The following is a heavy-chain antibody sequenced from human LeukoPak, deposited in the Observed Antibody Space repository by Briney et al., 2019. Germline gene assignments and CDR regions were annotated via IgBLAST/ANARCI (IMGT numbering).Heavy chain of an antibody. CDR1: GFTFDDYG. Sequence: GGSLRLSCAASGFTFDDYGMSWVRQAPGEGLEWVSGINWNGGSTGYADSVKGRFTISRDNAKNSLYLQMNSLRAEDTALYYCARVRLVRGYYYYYMDVWGKGTTVTVSS. CDR2: INWNGGST. D-gene: IGHD3-10*01. J-gene: IGHJ6*03. CDR3: ARVRLVRGYYYYYMDV. V-gene: IGHV3-20*04.